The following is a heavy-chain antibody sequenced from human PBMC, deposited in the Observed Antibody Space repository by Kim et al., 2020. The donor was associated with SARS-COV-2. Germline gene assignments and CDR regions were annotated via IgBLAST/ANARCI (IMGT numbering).Heavy chain of an antibody. J-gene: IGHJ4*02. V-gene: IGHV4-39*01. Sequence: SETLSLTCTVSGGSISSSSYYWGWIRQPPGKGLEWIGSIYYSGSTYYNPSLKSRVTISVDTSKNQFSLKLSSVTAADTAVYYCARHPLWLRSFDYWGQGTLVTVSS. CDR1: GGSISSSSYY. CDR2: IYYSGST. CDR3: ARHPLWLRSFDY. D-gene: IGHD5-18*01.